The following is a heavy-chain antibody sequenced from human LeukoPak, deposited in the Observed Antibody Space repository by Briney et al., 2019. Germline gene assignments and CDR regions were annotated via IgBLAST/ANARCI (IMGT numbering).Heavy chain of an antibody. CDR2: IVGSGKSA. J-gene: IGHJ4*02. Sequence: GGSLRLSCAASGFSFSSYSMNWVRQAPGKGLEWVSTIVGSGKSANYADSVKGRFTISRDNSKNTLYLQMNSLRAEDTAVYYCAKGMDWPRDYFDYWGQGTLVTVSS. CDR1: GFSFSSYS. V-gene: IGHV3-23*01. CDR3: AKGMDWPRDYFDY. D-gene: IGHD2-2*03.